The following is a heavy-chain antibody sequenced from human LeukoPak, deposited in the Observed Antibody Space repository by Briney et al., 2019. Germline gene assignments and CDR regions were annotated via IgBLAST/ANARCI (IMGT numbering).Heavy chain of an antibody. CDR3: ARTLLVDTAMVNTYYFDY. CDR1: GGSISSSSYY. J-gene: IGHJ4*02. CDR2: IYYSGST. D-gene: IGHD5-18*01. V-gene: IGHV4-39*07. Sequence: SETLSLTCTVSGGSISSSSYYWGWIRQPPGKGLEWIGSIYYSGSTYYNPSLKSRVTISVDTSKNQFSLKLSSVTAADTAVYYCARTLLVDTAMVNTYYFDYWGQGTLVTVSS.